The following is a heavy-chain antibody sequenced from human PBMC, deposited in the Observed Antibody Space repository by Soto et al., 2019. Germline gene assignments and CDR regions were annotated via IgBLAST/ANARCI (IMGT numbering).Heavy chain of an antibody. D-gene: IGHD2-15*01. Sequence: PGGSLRLSCAASGFTFSSYAMHWVRQAPGKGLEWVAVISYDGSNKYYADSVKGRFTISRDNSKNTLYLQMNSLRAEDTAVYYCARDPGVVVVPGAFDIWGQGTMVTVSS. J-gene: IGHJ3*02. V-gene: IGHV3-30-3*01. CDR1: GFTFSSYA. CDR3: ARDPGVVVVPGAFDI. CDR2: ISYDGSNK.